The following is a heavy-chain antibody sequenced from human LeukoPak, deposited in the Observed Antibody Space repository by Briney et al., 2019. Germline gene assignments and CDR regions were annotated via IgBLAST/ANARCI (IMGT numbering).Heavy chain of an antibody. D-gene: IGHD1-26*01. J-gene: IGHJ4*02. Sequence: SETLSLTCAVYCGSFSGYYWSWIRQPPGKGLEWIVFVSYSGDTNYSPSFNGRVTISLDTSKSQFSLNLNSVTAADTAVYFCARGGASSRYFRYWGQGTLVTVSS. CDR2: VSYSGDT. V-gene: IGHV4-34*11. CDR1: CGSFSGYY. CDR3: ARGGASSRYFRY.